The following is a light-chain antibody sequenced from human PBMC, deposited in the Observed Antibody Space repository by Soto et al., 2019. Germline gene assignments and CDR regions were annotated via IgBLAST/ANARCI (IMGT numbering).Light chain of an antibody. Sequence: QSALTQPRSVSGSPGKSVTISCTGASSDVGAYNYVSWYQQHPGKAPKLLIYNVSKRPSGVPDRISGSKSGTSASLAISGLRSEDEADYYCATWDDSLSGALIGGGTKVTVL. CDR2: NVS. CDR1: SSDVGAYNY. V-gene: IGLV2-11*01. J-gene: IGLJ2*01. CDR3: ATWDDSLSGAL.